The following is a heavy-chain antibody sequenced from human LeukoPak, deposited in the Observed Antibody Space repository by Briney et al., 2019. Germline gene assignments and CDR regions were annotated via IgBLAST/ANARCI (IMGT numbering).Heavy chain of an antibody. V-gene: IGHV4-34*01. Sequence: SETLSLTCAVYGGSFIGYYWSWIRQPPGKGLEWIGEINHSGSTNYNPSLKSRVTISVDTSKNQFSLKLSSVTAADTAVYYCARAPVGSGWYPFDYWGQGTLVTVSS. D-gene: IGHD6-19*01. J-gene: IGHJ4*02. CDR2: INHSGST. CDR1: GGSFIGYY. CDR3: ARAPVGSGWYPFDY.